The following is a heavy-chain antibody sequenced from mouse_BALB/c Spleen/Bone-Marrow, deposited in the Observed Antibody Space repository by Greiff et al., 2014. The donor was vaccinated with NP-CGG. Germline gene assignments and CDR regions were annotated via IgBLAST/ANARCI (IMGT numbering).Heavy chain of an antibody. CDR1: GYSITSDYA. Sequence: DVQLQESGPGLVKPSQSLSLTCTVTGYSITSDYAWNWIRQLPGNKLEWMGYISYSGSTSYNPSLKSRISITRDTSKNQFFLQLNSVTTEDTATYYCVRGAYYGTGYFDYWGQGTTLTVSS. CDR2: ISYSGST. J-gene: IGHJ2*01. D-gene: IGHD1-1*01. V-gene: IGHV3-2*02. CDR3: VRGAYYGTGYFDY.